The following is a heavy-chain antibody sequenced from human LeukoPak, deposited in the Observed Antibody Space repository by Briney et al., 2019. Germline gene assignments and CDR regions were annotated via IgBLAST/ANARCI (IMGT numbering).Heavy chain of an antibody. D-gene: IGHD3-22*01. CDR3: ARESSGRSYYFDY. CDR2: LSSGGINK. V-gene: IGHV3-30*03. CDR1: GFDFSNYG. Sequence: GGSLRLSCVASGFDFSNYGVHWVRQAPGKGLEWVALLSSGGINKHYADSVKGRFIISRDNSMNTLYLQMNSLRVEDTAVYYCARESSGRSYYFDYWGQGTLVTVSS. J-gene: IGHJ4*02.